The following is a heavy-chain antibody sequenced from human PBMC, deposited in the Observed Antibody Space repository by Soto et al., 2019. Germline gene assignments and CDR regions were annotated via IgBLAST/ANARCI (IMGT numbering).Heavy chain of an antibody. CDR3: ARDQVAGTYYFDY. D-gene: IGHD2-15*01. V-gene: IGHV1-46*01. Sequence: GSVKVSCKASGYTFTNHYMHWLRQAPGQGLEWLGTINPSGGGTTYAQKFQGRLTMTSDTSTSTVYMEVSSLRSEDTAGYYCARDQVAGTYYFDYWGQGTLVTVSS. CDR2: INPSGGGT. J-gene: IGHJ4*02. CDR1: GYTFTNHY.